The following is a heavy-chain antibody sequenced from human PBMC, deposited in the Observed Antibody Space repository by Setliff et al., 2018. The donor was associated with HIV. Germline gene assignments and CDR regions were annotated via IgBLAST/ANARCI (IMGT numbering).Heavy chain of an antibody. V-gene: IGHV4-59*12. D-gene: IGHD2-21*01. CDR3: ARGGRDGIA. CDR1: GGSISTYF. J-gene: IGHJ5*02. Sequence: SETLSLTCTVSGGSISTYFWGWVRQTPGKGLEWIGYIYYTGSTSYNPSFRSRVTISVDTSKNQFSLKLNSVTAADTAVYYCARGGRDGIAWGQGTLVTVSS. CDR2: IYYTGST.